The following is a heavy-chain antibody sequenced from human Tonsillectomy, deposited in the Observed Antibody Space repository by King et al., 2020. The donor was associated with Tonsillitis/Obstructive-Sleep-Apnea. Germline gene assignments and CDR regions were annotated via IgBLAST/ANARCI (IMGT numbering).Heavy chain of an antibody. D-gene: IGHD2-8*01. CDR1: GGSISSYS. V-gene: IGHV4-59*01. Sequence: QLRESGPGLVKPSETLSLTCTVSGGSISSYSWSWIRQPPGKGLEWLGYIYYSGSTNYNPSLKSRVTISVDTSKNQFSLKLSSVTAADTAVYYWARDMVLEAGGDAFDVWGQGTMVTVSS. CDR3: ARDMVLEAGGDAFDV. CDR2: IYYSGST. J-gene: IGHJ3*01.